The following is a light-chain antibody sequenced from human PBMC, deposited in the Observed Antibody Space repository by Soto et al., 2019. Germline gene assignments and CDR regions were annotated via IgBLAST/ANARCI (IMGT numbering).Light chain of an antibody. CDR1: QSVNSY. V-gene: IGKV3-11*01. CDR2: GSS. CDR3: QQYENSVPLT. J-gene: IGKJ4*01. Sequence: EIVLTQSPATLSLSPGERSTLSCRASQSVNSYLAWYQQKLGQAPRLLIYGSSNRATGIPDRFSGSGSGTDFTLTISRLEPEDFAVYHCQQYENSVPLTFGGGTKVDIK.